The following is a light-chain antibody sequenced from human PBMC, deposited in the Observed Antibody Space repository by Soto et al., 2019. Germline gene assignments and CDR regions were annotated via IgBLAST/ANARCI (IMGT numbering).Light chain of an antibody. J-gene: IGKJ3*01. CDR2: GAS. CDR1: QSVSSSY. V-gene: IGKV3-20*01. CDR3: QQYASSPVFT. Sequence: EIVLTQSPGTLSLSPGERATLSCRASQSVSSSYLAWYQQKPGQAPRLLIYGASSRATGIPDRFSGSGSGTDFTLTISRLEPEDFAVYYWQQYASSPVFTFGPGTKVDIK.